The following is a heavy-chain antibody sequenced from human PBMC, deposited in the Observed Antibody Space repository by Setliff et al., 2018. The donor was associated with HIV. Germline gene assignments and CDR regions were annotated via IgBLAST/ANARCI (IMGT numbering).Heavy chain of an antibody. Sequence: SETLSLTCAVYGGSFSGYYWSWIRQPPGKGLEWIGEINHSGSTTYNPSLKSRVTISVDTSKNQFSLELSSVTAADTAVYYCAKTREINNFWSGIDYWGQGTLVTVSS. CDR3: AKTREINNFWSGIDY. V-gene: IGHV4-34*01. J-gene: IGHJ4*02. CDR2: INHSGST. D-gene: IGHD3-3*01. CDR1: GGSFSGYY.